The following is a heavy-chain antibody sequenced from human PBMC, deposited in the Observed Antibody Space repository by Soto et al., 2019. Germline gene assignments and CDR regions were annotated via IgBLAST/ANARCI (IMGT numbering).Heavy chain of an antibody. D-gene: IGHD3-22*01. V-gene: IGHV5-10-1*01. CDR3: ARQIYDSDTGPNFQYYFDS. Sequence: PGESLKISFKGSGYSFAGYWITWVRQKPGKGLGWMGRIDPSDSQTYYSPSFRGHVTISATKSITTVFLQWSSLRASDTAMYYCARQIYDSDTGPNFQYYFDSWGQGTPVTVSS. CDR2: IDPSDSQT. J-gene: IGHJ4*02. CDR1: GYSFAGYW.